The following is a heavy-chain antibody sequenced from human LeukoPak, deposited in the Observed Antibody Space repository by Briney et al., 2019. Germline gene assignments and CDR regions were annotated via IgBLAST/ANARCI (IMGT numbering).Heavy chain of an antibody. J-gene: IGHJ5*02. CDR3: ARHHGAAGTTPWFDP. V-gene: IGHV4-59*05. CDR2: IYYSGST. D-gene: IGHD1-7*01. CDR1: GGSISSYY. Sequence: SETLSVTCTVSGGSISSYYWSWIRQPPGKGLEWIGSIYYSGSTYYNPSLKSRVTISVDTSKNQFSLKLSSVTAADTAVYYCARHHGAAGTTPWFDPWGQGTLVTVSS.